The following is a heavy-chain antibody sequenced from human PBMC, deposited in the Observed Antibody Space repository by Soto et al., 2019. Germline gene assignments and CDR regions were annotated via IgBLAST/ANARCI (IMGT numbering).Heavy chain of an antibody. D-gene: IGHD3-16*01. CDR3: AMISVRHY. CDR1: GDSISNSRFY. CDR2: IYHTGNA. Sequence: SETLSLTCSVSGDSISNSRFYWAWIRQPPGEGLEWIGSIYHTGNAYYNPSLKSRVTISVDTSKNQFSLKLTSVTAEDTAVYYCAMISVRHYWGQGALVTVSS. J-gene: IGHJ4*02. V-gene: IGHV4-39*01.